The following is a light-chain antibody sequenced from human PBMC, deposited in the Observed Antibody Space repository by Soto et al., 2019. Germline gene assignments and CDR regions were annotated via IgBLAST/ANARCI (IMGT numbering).Light chain of an antibody. V-gene: IGLV1-51*02. CDR3: GTWDSSLSAV. CDR2: ENN. J-gene: IGLJ2*01. Sequence: QSVLTQPPSVSAAPGQKVTISCSGSSSNIGNNYVSWYQQLPGTAPKLLIYENNKRPSVIPDRFSGSKSGTSATLGITGLQTWDEADYYCGTWDSSLSAVFGGGTKLTVL. CDR1: SSNIGNNY.